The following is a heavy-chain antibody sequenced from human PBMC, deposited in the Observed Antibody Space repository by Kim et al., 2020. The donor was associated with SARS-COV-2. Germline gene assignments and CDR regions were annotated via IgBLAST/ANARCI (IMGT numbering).Heavy chain of an antibody. CDR1: GFTFSTYA. J-gene: IGHJ4*02. Sequence: GGSLRLSCAASGFTFSTYAMSWVRQAPGKGLEWVSAISGSGGSTYYADSMKGRFTISRDNSKNTLYLQMNSLRAEDTAVYYCAKQGDGAVGTGGVSYWGQGTLVTVSS. CDR3: AKQGDGAVGTGGVSY. D-gene: IGHD6-13*01. V-gene: IGHV3-23*01. CDR2: ISGSGGST.